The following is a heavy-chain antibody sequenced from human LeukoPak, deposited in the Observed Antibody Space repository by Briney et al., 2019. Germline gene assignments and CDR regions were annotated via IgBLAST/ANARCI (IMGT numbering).Heavy chain of an antibody. CDR1: GGSISSYY. CDR3: AGNYYDSSGYYPFDY. J-gene: IGHJ4*02. CDR2: IYYSGST. D-gene: IGHD3-22*01. Sequence: SETLSLTCTVSGGSISSYYWSWIRQPPGKGLEWIGYIYYSGSTNYNPSLKSRVTISVDTSKNQSSLKLSSVTAADTAVYYCAGNYYDSSGYYPFDYWGQGILVTVSS. V-gene: IGHV4-59*01.